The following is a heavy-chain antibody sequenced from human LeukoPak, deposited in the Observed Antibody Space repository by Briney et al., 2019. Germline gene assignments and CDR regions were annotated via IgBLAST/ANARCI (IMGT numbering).Heavy chain of an antibody. CDR1: GYTFTSYG. J-gene: IGHJ4*02. V-gene: IGHV1-18*01. D-gene: IGHD6-19*01. Sequence: ASVKVSCKASGYTFTSYGISWVRQAPGQGLEWMGWISAYNGNTNYAQKLQGRVTMTTDTSTSTAYMELRSLRSDDTAAYYCAGSFGSGWSPYYFDYWGQGTLVTVSS. CDR2: ISAYNGNT. CDR3: AGSFGSGWSPYYFDY.